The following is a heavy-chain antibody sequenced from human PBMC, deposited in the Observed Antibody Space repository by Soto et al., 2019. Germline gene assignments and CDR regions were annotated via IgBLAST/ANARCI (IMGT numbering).Heavy chain of an antibody. CDR2: IRSKVNNYAT. V-gene: IGHV3-73*02. CDR1: GFTFSASA. J-gene: IGHJ4*02. CDR3: TAYCSDGGCYSGYYFDF. Sequence: EVQLVESGGGLVQPGGSLKLSCAASGFTFSASAMHWVRQASGKGLEWVGRIRSKVNNYATAYAASVKGRFTISRDDSKNTAYLQMNSLKTDDTAVYYCTAYCSDGGCYSGYYFDFWGQGTLVTVSS. D-gene: IGHD2-15*01.